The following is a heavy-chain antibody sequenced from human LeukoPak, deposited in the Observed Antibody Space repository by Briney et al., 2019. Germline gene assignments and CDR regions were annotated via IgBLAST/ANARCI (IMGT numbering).Heavy chain of an antibody. J-gene: IGHJ6*02. CDR2: IYYSGST. D-gene: IGHD5-12*01. V-gene: IGHV4-59*01. Sequence: PSETLSLTCTVSGASISSFYWSWVRHPPGKGLEWVLYIYYSGSTNYNPSLKSRVTISVDTSKNQFSLKLSSVTAADTAVYYCARRVRGYLYGMDVWGQGTTVTVSS. CDR3: ARRVRGYLYGMDV. CDR1: GASISSFY.